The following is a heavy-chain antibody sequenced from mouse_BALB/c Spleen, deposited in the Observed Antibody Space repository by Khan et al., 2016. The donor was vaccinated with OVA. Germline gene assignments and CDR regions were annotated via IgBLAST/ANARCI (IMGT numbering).Heavy chain of an antibody. V-gene: IGHV1-9*01. CDR1: GYTFSMYW. D-gene: IGHD3-1*01. Sequence: VQLKQSAAELMKPGASVTMSCKATGYTFSMYWIEWVKQRPGHGLEWIGEILLGSGTAHNSEKFKDKATFTADTSSNTAYLQLSSLTSEDSAVYYCARGGFNPAMDYWGQGTSVTVSS. CDR3: ARGGFNPAMDY. J-gene: IGHJ4*01. CDR2: ILLGSGTA.